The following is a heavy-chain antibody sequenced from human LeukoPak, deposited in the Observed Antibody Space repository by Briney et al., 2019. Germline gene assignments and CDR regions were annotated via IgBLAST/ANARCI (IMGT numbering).Heavy chain of an antibody. CDR2: ISSSGSST. D-gene: IGHD1-26*01. V-gene: IGHV3-23*01. CDR1: GFTFSNHA. CDR3: ARRSPGSSSLFFYYMDV. Sequence: GGSLRLSCAASGFTFSNHAMSWVRQAPGKGLEWVSGISSSGSSTFFADHVKGRFTISRDNAKNSLYLQINTLQAEDTAVYYCARRSPGSSSLFFYYMDVWGKRTTVTVSS. J-gene: IGHJ6*03.